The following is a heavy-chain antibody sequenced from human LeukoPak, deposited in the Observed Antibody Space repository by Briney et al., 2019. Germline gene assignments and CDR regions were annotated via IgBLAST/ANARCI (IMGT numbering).Heavy chain of an antibody. V-gene: IGHV3-43D*03. Sequence: GGSLRLSCAASGFTFDNYAMHWVRQAPGKGLEWVSLISWDGGSTYYADSVKGRFTISRDNSKNSLYLQMNSLRPEDTAFYYCAKGQWLLTESRFDYWGQGTLVAVSS. CDR2: ISWDGGST. J-gene: IGHJ4*02. CDR1: GFTFDNYA. CDR3: AKGQWLLTESRFDY. D-gene: IGHD5-12*01.